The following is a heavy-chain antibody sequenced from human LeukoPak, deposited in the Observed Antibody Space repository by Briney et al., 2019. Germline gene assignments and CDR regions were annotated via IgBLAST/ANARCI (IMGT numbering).Heavy chain of an antibody. Sequence: GASVKVSCKASGYTFTGYYMHCVRQAPGQGLEWMGWINPKSGDTNHAQKFQGRVTMTRDSSISTGYMELSSLRSDDTAMYYCATEGQEWDWDSIDYWGQGTLVTVSA. D-gene: IGHD1-26*01. V-gene: IGHV1-2*02. CDR3: ATEGQEWDWDSIDY. CDR2: INPKSGDT. J-gene: IGHJ4*02. CDR1: GYTFTGYY.